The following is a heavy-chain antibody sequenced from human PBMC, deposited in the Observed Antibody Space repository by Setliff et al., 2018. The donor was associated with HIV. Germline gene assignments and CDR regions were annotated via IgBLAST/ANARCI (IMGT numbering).Heavy chain of an antibody. Sequence: PSETLSLTCAVSGYSISSGYYWGWIRQPPGKGLEWVGSIYHSGTTYYNPSLKSRVTISVDTSKNQFSLKLSSVTAADTAVYVCARNDSDGYYSLDYWGQGTLVTVSS. CDR1: GYSISSGYY. D-gene: IGHD3-22*01. J-gene: IGHJ4*02. V-gene: IGHV4-38-2*01. CDR3: ARNDSDGYYSLDY. CDR2: IYHSGTT.